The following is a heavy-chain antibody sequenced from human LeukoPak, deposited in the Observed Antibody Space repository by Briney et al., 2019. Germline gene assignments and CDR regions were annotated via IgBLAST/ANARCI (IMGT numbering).Heavy chain of an antibody. Sequence: SVKVSCKASGGTFSSYAISWVRQAPGQGLEWMGGIIPIFGTANYAQKFQGRVTITTDEYTSTAYMELSSLRSEDTAVYYCARPHVEMATVDAFDIWGQGTMVTVPS. V-gene: IGHV1-69*05. J-gene: IGHJ3*02. CDR1: GGTFSSYA. D-gene: IGHD5-24*01. CDR2: IIPIFGTA. CDR3: ARPHVEMATVDAFDI.